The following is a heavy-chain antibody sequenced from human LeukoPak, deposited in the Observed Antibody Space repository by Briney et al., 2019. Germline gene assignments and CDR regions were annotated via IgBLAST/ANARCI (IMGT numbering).Heavy chain of an antibody. CDR3: ARDPETTVTTSVDY. CDR2: INPNTGNP. D-gene: IGHD4-17*01. V-gene: IGHV7-4-1*02. J-gene: IGHJ4*02. CDR1: GYNFIGYY. Sequence: ASVKVSCKTSGYNFIGYYIHWVRQAPGQGLEWMGWINPNTGNPTYAQGFTGRFVFSLDTSVSTAYLQISSLKAEDTAVYYCARDPETTVTTSVDYWGQGTLVTVSS.